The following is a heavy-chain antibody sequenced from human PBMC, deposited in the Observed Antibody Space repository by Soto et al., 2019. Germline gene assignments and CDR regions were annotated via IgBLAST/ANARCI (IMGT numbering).Heavy chain of an antibody. Sequence: QVQLVQSGAEVKKPGASVKVSCKASGYTFSDHDINWVRQATGQGPEWLGWMNPHSGDTGYAQNFQGRVNMTRDTSIRTAYMELSSLRSEDTAVYYCARVGGNWNDDYFDYWGQGTLVTVSS. D-gene: IGHD1-1*01. V-gene: IGHV1-8*01. CDR3: ARVGGNWNDDYFDY. J-gene: IGHJ4*02. CDR2: MNPHSGDT. CDR1: GYTFSDHD.